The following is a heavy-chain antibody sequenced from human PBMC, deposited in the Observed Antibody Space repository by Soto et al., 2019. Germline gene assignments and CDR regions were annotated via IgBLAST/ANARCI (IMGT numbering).Heavy chain of an antibody. Sequence: SETLSLTCAVSGGSIISSHWWTWVRQSPGKGLEWVGEIYHNGTTNYNPSSKSRLTISVDTSRNQFSLNLNPVTARDTATYFCAGGSSSAWIDFWGQGTLVTVSS. J-gene: IGHJ4*02. CDR3: AGGSSSAWIDF. CDR2: IYHNGTT. CDR1: GGSIISSHW. D-gene: IGHD6-25*01. V-gene: IGHV4-4*02.